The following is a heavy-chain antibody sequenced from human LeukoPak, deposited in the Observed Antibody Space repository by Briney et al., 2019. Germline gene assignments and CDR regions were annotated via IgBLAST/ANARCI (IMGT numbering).Heavy chain of an antibody. D-gene: IGHD6-6*01. CDR1: GYTFTSYY. V-gene: IGHV1-46*01. CDR2: INPSGGST. Sequence: GASVKVSCKASGYTFTSYYVHWVRQAPGQGLEWMGIINPSGGSTSYAQKFQGRVTMTRDMSTSTVYMELSSLRSEDTAVYYCARSYSSSSKGVGGFDYWGQGTLVTVSS. J-gene: IGHJ4*02. CDR3: ARSYSSSSKGVGGFDY.